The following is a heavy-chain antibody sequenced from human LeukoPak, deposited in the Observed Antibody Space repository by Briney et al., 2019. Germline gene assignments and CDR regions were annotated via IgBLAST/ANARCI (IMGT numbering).Heavy chain of an antibody. Sequence: SVKVSCKASGGTFSSYAISWVRQAPGQGLEWMGGIIPIFGTANYAQKFQGRVTITADKSTSTAYMELSSLRSEDTAVYYCARGFFRSEATPDAFDIWGQGTMVTVSS. D-gene: IGHD1-26*01. CDR2: IIPIFGTA. J-gene: IGHJ3*02. V-gene: IGHV1-69*06. CDR1: GGTFSSYA. CDR3: ARGFFRSEATPDAFDI.